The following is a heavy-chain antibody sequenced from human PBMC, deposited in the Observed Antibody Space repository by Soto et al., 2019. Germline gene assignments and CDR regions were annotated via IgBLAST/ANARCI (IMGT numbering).Heavy chain of an antibody. CDR2: IGTAGDT. J-gene: IGHJ4*02. CDR3: ARGYRTSSSYGDYGSHYFDY. V-gene: IGHV3-13*01. Sequence: GGSLRLSCAASGFTFSSYDMHWVRQATGKGLEWVSAIGTAGDTYYPGSVKGRFTISRENAKNSLYLQMNSLRAGDTAVYYCARGYRTSSSYGDYGSHYFDYWGQGTLVTVSS. CDR1: GFTFSSYD. D-gene: IGHD4-17*01.